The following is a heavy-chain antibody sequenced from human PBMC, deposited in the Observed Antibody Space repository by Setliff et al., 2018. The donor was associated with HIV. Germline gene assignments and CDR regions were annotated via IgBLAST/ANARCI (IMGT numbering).Heavy chain of an antibody. V-gene: IGHV4-39*01. Sequence: PSETLSLTCSVSGVSINRTDHYWGWIRQSPGKRLEWIGSVSQSGSTYYNPSLKSRITISVDRSKNLFSLKLISVTAADQGVYYCARVPVAGANWFGPWGRGTLVTVS. CDR1: GVSINRTDHY. D-gene: IGHD2-21*01. CDR3: ARVPVAGANWFGP. CDR2: VSQSGST. J-gene: IGHJ5*02.